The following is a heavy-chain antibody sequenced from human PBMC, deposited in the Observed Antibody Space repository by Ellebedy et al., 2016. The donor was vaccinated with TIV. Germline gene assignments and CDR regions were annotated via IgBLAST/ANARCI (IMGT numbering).Heavy chain of an antibody. D-gene: IGHD4-17*01. V-gene: IGHV3-7*01. CDR2: IRQEGDEI. Sequence: GASLKISCAASGFNFRSYWMTWVRQAPGKGLEWVAKIRQEGDEIYYVESVKGRVTISRDNAKNSLFLQMNSLRVEDTAVYYCARRASYGDYAVQVNPWFDPWGQGTLVTFSS. CDR3: ARRASYGDYAVQVNPWFDP. J-gene: IGHJ5*02. CDR1: GFNFRSYW.